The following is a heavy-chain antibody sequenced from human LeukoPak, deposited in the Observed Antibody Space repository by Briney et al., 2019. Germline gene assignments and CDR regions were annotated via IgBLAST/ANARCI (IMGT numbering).Heavy chain of an antibody. Sequence: PGRSLRLSCAASGFTFSSYAMHWVRQAPGKGLEWVAVISYDGSNKYYADSVKGRFTISRDNSKNTLYLQMNSLRAEDTAVYYCAASGEYYYYGMDVWGQGTTVTVSS. CDR1: GFTFSSYA. CDR2: ISYDGSNK. J-gene: IGHJ6*02. V-gene: IGHV3-30*14. CDR3: AASGEYYYYGMDV.